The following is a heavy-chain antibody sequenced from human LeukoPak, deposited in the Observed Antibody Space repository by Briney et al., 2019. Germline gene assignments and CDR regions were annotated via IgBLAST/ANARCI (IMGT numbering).Heavy chain of an antibody. V-gene: IGHV4-34*01. CDR2: INHSGST. J-gene: IGHJ5*02. Sequence: PSETLSLTCAVYGGFFSGYYWSWIRQPPGKGLEWIGEINHSGSTNYNPSLKSRVTISVDTSKNQFSLKLSSVTAADTAVYYCARRKASRWFDPWGQGTLVTVSS. CDR3: ARRKASRWFDP. CDR1: GGFFSGYY.